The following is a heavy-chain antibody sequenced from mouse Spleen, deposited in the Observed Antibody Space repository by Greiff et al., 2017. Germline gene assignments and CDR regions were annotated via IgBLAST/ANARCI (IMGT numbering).Heavy chain of an antibody. CDR1: GYTFTSYW. J-gene: IGHJ3*01. V-gene: IGHV1-61*01. D-gene: IGHD1-1*01. CDR3: ASRPFLRGFAY. CDR2: IYPSDSET. Sequence: QVQLQQPGAELVRPGSSVKLSCKASGYTFTSYWMDWVKQRPGQGLEWIGNIYPSDSETHYNQKFKDKATLTVDKSSSTAYMQLSSLTSEDSAVYYCASRPFLRGFAYWGQGTLVTVSA.